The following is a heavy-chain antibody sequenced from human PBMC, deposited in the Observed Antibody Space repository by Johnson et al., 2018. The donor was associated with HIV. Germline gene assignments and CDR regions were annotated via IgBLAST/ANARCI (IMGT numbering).Heavy chain of an antibody. CDR3: AKDRIRSTAPDTFDV. Sequence: VQLVESGGGVVQPGGSLRLSCAASGFTFSSYAMSWVRQAPGRGLEWVSSIRGSGGSTYYADSVKGRFTISRDNSKNTLYLQMDSLRAVDTAVFYCAKDRIRSTAPDTFDVWGQGTMVTVSS. V-gene: IGHV3-23*04. J-gene: IGHJ3*01. CDR2: IRGSGGST. D-gene: IGHD5-18*01. CDR1: GFTFSSYA.